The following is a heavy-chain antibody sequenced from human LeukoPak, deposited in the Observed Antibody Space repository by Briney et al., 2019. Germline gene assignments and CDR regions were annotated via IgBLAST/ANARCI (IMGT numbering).Heavy chain of an antibody. V-gene: IGHV5-51*01. D-gene: IGHD2-15*01. Sequence: GESLKISCKGSGYSFTSYWIGWVRQMPGKGLEWMGIIYPGDSDTRYNPSFQGQVTIPADKSISTAYLQWSSLKASDTGMYYCARRDESGYCSGGSCPYWFDPWGQGTLVTVSS. CDR1: GYSFTSYW. CDR2: IYPGDSDT. J-gene: IGHJ5*02. CDR3: ARRDESGYCSGGSCPYWFDP.